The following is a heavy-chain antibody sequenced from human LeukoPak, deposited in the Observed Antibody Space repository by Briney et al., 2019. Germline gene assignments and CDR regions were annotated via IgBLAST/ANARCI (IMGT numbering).Heavy chain of an antibody. J-gene: IGHJ4*02. D-gene: IGHD6-6*01. Sequence: AMNWVRQAPGKGLEWVSTISSSGGTTYYADSVKGRFTISRDYSKNTLYLQMNSLRAEDTAVYYCAKDGMYSSSSSYYFDYWGQGTLVTVSS. V-gene: IGHV3-23*01. CDR1: A. CDR2: ISSSGGTT. CDR3: AKDGMYSSSSSYYFDY.